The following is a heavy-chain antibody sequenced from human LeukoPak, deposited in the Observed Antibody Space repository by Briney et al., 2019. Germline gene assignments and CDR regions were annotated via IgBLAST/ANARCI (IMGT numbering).Heavy chain of an antibody. D-gene: IGHD3-10*01. V-gene: IGHV4-39*01. CDR1: GGSISSSSYY. Sequence: SETLSLTCTVSGGSISSSSYYWGWIRQPPGKGLEWIGSIYYSGSTYYNPSLKSRVTISVDTSKNQFSLKLSSVTAADTAVYYCASIRLWFGELAGYNWFDPWGQGTLVTVSS. CDR3: ASIRLWFGELAGYNWFDP. J-gene: IGHJ5*02. CDR2: IYYSGST.